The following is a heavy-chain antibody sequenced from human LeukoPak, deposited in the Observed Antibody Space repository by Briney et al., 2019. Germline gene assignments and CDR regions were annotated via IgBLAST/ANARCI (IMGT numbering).Heavy chain of an antibody. D-gene: IGHD5-24*01. CDR3: AKVTWLQFVVGPLGY. J-gene: IGHJ4*02. CDR1: GFTFSSYA. CDR2: ISGSGGST. V-gene: IGHV3-23*01. Sequence: GGSLRLSCAASGFTFSSYAMSWVRQAPGKGLEWVSAISGSGGSTYYAGSVKGRFTISRDNSKNTLYLQMNSLRAEDTAVYYCAKVTWLQFVVGPLGYWGQGTLVTVSS.